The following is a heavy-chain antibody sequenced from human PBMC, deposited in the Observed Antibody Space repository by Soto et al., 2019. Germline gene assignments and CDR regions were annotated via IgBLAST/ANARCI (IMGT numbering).Heavy chain of an antibody. J-gene: IGHJ4*02. Sequence: SETLSLTCTVSGGSISSYYWSWIRQPPGKGLEWIGYIYYSGSTYYNPSLKSRVTISVDTSKNQFSLKLSSVTAADTAVYYCARVGSSIATRPFDYWGQGTLVTVS. V-gene: IGHV4-30-4*01. CDR3: ARVGSSIATRPFDY. CDR2: IYYSGST. CDR1: GGSISSYY. D-gene: IGHD6-6*01.